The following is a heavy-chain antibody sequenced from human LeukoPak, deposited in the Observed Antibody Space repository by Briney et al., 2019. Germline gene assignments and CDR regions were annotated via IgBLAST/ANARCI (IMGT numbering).Heavy chain of an antibody. D-gene: IGHD2-2*01. CDR3: AKSRSTSNNWFEP. CDR2: ISGSGTST. CDR1: GFPFSTYA. Sequence: GGSLRLSCAASGFPFSTYAMNLVRQAPGKGLEWVSGISGSGTSTSYADSVKGRFTISRDNSKNTLYLQMNSLRAEDTAVYYCAKSRSTSNNWFEPWGQGTLVTVSS. J-gene: IGHJ5*02. V-gene: IGHV3-23*01.